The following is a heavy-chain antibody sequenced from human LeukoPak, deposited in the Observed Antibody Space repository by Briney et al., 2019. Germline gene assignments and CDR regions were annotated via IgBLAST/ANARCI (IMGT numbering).Heavy chain of an antibody. CDR1: GGSISSGSYY. J-gene: IGHJ4*01. V-gene: IGHV4-61*09. CDR3: AREGSRYSSSLDY. Sequence: TLSLTCTVSGGSISSGSYYWSWIRQPAGKGLEGIGHIYTSGSTNYNPSLKSRVTISVDTSKNQFSLKLSSVTAADTSVYDCAREGSRYSSSLDYWGHGTLVTVSS. CDR2: IYTSGST. D-gene: IGHD6-13*01.